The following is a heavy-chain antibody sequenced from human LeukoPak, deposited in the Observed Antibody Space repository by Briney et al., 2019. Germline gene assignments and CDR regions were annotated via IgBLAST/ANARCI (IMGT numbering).Heavy chain of an antibody. J-gene: IGHJ4*02. V-gene: IGHV3-23*01. Sequence: GGSLRLSCAASGFTFSSYAMSWVRQAPGKGLEWVSAISGSGGSTYYADSVKGRFTISRDNSKNTLYLQMNSLRAEDTAVYYCAKPDGSGYYYYISGRFDYWGQGTLVTVSS. CDR3: AKPDGSGYYYYISGRFDY. D-gene: IGHD3-22*01. CDR2: ISGSGGST. CDR1: GFTFSSYA.